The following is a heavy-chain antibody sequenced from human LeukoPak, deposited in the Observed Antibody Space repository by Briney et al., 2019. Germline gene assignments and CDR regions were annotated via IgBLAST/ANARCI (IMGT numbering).Heavy chain of an antibody. CDR2: IYYSGST. V-gene: IGHV4-59*01. CDR1: GASISSYF. CDR3: ARGAGNYYFYGMDV. Sequence: SETLSLTCTVSGASISSYFWSWIRQPPGKGLEWIGHIYYSGSTNYNPSLKSRVTVSVDTSKNQFSLKLSSVTAADTAVYYCARGAGNYYFYGMDVWGQGTTVTVSS. J-gene: IGHJ6*02.